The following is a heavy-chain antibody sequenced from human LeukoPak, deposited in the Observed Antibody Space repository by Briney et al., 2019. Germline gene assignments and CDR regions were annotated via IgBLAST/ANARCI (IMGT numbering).Heavy chain of an antibody. Sequence: ASVKVSCKASGGTFSSYAISWVRQAPGQGLEWMGRIIPILGIANYAQKFQGRVTITADKSTSTAYMELSSLRSEDTAMYYCARAFGGVIINGGWFDPWGQGAQVTVSS. CDR2: IIPILGIA. CDR1: GGTFSSYA. CDR3: ARAFGGVIINGGWFDP. V-gene: IGHV1-69*04. D-gene: IGHD3-3*01. J-gene: IGHJ5*02.